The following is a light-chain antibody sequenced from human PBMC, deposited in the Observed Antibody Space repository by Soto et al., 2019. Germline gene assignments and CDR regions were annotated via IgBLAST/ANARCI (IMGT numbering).Light chain of an antibody. Sequence: QSALTQPRSVSGSPVQSVTVSCTGTSRDVAVCSYFSWFQQHPGKAPQLLIYDVTKRPSGGHDRFSGSKSGNTAALTISGLQAEDEAEYLCSSYAGSXTWNFGSGTKVXV. CDR1: SRDVAVCSY. V-gene: IGLV2-11*01. CDR3: SSYAGSXTWN. CDR2: DVT. J-gene: IGLJ1*01.